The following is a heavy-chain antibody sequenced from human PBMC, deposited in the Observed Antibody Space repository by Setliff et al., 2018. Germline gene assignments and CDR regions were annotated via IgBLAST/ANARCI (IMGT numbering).Heavy chain of an antibody. D-gene: IGHD2-15*01. J-gene: IGHJ4*02. V-gene: IGHV1-18*04. CDR3: ARRIKEGNHFFDY. Sequence: ASVKVSCKASGYMFKSYGINWMRQAPGQGFEWMGWISAYNDNTKSAQKFQGRITISRDNAKNSLYLQMNSLRVEDTAVYYCARRIKEGNHFFDYWGQGTLVTVS. CDR1: GYMFKSYG. CDR2: ISAYNDNT.